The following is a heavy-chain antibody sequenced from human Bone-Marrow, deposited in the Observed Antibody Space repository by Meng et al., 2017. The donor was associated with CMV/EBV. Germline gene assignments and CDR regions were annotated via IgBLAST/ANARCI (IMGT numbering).Heavy chain of an antibody. CDR1: GFTFSSYG. CDR3: AKSVEKPTYYDILTGYYTYYGMDV. J-gene: IGHJ6*02. D-gene: IGHD3-9*01. Sequence: GGSLRLSCAASGFTFSSYGMHWVRQAPGKGLEWVAFIRYDGSNKYYADSVKGRFTISRDNSKNTLYLQMNSLRAEDTAVYYCAKSVEKPTYYDILTGYYTYYGMDVWGQGTTVTVPS. V-gene: IGHV3-30*02. CDR2: IRYDGSNK.